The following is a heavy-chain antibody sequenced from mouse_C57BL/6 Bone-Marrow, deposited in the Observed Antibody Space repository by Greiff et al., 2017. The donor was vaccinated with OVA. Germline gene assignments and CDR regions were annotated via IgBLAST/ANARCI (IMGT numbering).Heavy chain of an antibody. D-gene: IGHD1-1*01. CDR2: IYPRSGNT. CDR1: GYTFTSYG. J-gene: IGHJ2*01. V-gene: IGHV1-81*01. CDR3: ARGYYYGSSYYFDY. Sequence: VQLQQSGAELARPGASVKLSCKASGYTFTSYGISWVKQRTGQGLEWIGEIYPRSGNTYYNEKFKGKATLTADKSSSTAYMELRSLTSEDSAVYFCARGYYYGSSYYFDYWGQGTTRTVSS.